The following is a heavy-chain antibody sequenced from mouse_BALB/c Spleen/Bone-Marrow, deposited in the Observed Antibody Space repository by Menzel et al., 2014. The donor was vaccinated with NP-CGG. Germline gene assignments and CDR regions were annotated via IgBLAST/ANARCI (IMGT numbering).Heavy chain of an antibody. V-gene: IGHV1-22*01. CDR1: GYTFTEYT. CDR3: ARRGGYDY. Sequence: VQLQQSGPELVKPGPSVEISCKTSGYTFTEYTMHWVKQSHGKSLEWIGSINPNNGGTSYNQKFKGKATLTVDKSSSTAYMELRSLTSEDSAVYYCARRGGYDYWGQGTTLTVSS. CDR2: INPNNGGT. J-gene: IGHJ2*01. D-gene: IGHD1-2*01.